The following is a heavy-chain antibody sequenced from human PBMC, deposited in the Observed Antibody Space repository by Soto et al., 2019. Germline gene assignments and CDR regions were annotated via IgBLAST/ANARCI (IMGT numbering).Heavy chain of an antibody. Sequence: SETLSLTCTVSGGSVNYLYWSWIRQPPGKGLEWIGYIYYTGITLYNPSLKSRVTMSIDTSKNQFSLNLSSVTAADTAMYYCVRHPGIAKFENGLAVWGQGTTVTGSS. D-gene: IGHD3-16*01. V-gene: IGHV4-59*08. CDR2: IYYTGIT. CDR3: VRHPGIAKFENGLAV. J-gene: IGHJ6*02. CDR1: GGSVNYLY.